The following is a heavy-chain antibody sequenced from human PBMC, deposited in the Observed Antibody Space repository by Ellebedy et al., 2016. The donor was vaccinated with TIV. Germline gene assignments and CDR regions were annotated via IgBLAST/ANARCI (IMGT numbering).Heavy chain of an antibody. CDR2: ISGCSTSYK. V-gene: IGHV3-21*01. Sequence: GESLKISCATSGLTLSSYAMSWVRQAPGKGLEWVSSISGCSTSYKYYADSVRGRFTISRDNAKMSLYLEMSSLRVDDTAVYYCARGPLSESTGYHYYLDSWGEGSLVTVSS. J-gene: IGHJ4*02. CDR3: ARGPLSESTGYHYYLDS. CDR1: GLTLSSYA. D-gene: IGHD3-22*01.